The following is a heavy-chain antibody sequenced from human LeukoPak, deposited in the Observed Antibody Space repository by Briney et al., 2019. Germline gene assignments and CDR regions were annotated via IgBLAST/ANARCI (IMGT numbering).Heavy chain of an antibody. CDR2: IYHSGST. CDR3: AREYDGDYARDYYYYMDV. J-gene: IGHJ6*03. V-gene: IGHV4-4*02. CDR1: GGSISSSNW. Sequence: PSETLSLTCAVSGGSISSSNWWSWVRQPPGKGLEWIGEIYHSGSTNYNPSLKSRVTISVDKSKNQFSLKLSSVTAADTAVYYCAREYDGDYARDYYYYMDVWGKGTTVTVSS. D-gene: IGHD4-17*01.